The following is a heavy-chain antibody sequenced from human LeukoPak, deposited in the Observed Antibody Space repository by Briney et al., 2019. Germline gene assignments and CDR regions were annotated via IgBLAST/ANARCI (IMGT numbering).Heavy chain of an antibody. J-gene: IGHJ4*02. Sequence: GGSLRLSCAASGSTFSSYAMSWVRQAPGKGLEWVSAISGSGGSTYYADSVKGRFTISRDNSKNTLYLQMNSLRAEDTAVYYCAKSTVRAGAFDYWGQGTLVTVSS. V-gene: IGHV3-23*01. CDR1: GSTFSSYA. D-gene: IGHD2-8*02. CDR2: ISGSGGST. CDR3: AKSTVRAGAFDY.